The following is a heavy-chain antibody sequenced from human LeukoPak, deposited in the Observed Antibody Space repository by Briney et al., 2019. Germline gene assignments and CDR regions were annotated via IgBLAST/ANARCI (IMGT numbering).Heavy chain of an antibody. CDR3: AKVTNTATGTPTLAIDY. CDR2: ISSTSSYT. J-gene: IGHJ4*02. Sequence: GGSLRLSCAASGFIFSDYYMSWIRQAPGKGLEWVSYISSTSSYTAYADSVKGRFTISRDNAKNSLYLQMNSLRAEDTAVYFCAKVTNTATGTPTLAIDYWGQGTLVTVSS. V-gene: IGHV3-11*05. D-gene: IGHD6-13*01. CDR1: GFIFSDYY.